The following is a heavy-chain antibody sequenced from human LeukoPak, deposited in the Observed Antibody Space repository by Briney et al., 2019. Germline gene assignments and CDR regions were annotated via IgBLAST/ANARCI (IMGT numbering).Heavy chain of an antibody. J-gene: IGHJ4*02. CDR2: IIPIFGTE. CDR1: GGTFSSYA. V-gene: IGHV1-69*13. Sequence: RASVKVSCKASGGTFSSYAISWVRQAPGQGLEWMGGIIPIFGTENYAQKFQGRVTITADESTGTAYMELSSLRSEDTAVYYCARDDYGATYYFDYWGQGTLVTVSS. CDR3: ARDDYGATYYFDY. D-gene: IGHD4-17*01.